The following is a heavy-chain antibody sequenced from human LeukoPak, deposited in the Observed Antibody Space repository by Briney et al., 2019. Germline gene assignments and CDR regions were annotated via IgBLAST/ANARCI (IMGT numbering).Heavy chain of an antibody. CDR2: INQDGSEK. D-gene: IGHD6-19*01. CDR3: VRDDSSGWYYFDY. Sequence: GGSLGLSCAAAGFTISRYWMSWVRQAPGKGLEWVANINQDGSEKNYVDSVKGRFTISRDNAKNSLFLQMNSLRAEDTAMYYCVRDDSSGWYYFDYWGQGTLVTVSS. V-gene: IGHV3-7*01. J-gene: IGHJ4*02. CDR1: GFTISRYW.